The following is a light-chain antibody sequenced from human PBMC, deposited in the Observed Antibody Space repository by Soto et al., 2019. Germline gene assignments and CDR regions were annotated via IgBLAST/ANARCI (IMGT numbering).Light chain of an antibody. CDR1: QVIGSL. CDR3: THRHSYPIT. J-gene: IGKJ5*01. CDR2: TAS. V-gene: IGKV1-9*01. Sequence: DIQLTQSPSFLSASIGDRVTITCRASQVIGSLLAWYQQKPGKAPKLLIHTASTLYSGVPSRFSGSGSGTEFTLTISSLQPEDFATYYCTHRHSYPITFGQGTRLEIK.